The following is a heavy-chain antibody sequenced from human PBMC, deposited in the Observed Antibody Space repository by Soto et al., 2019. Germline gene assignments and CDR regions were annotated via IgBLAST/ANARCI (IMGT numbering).Heavy chain of an antibody. Sequence: QVQLQESGPGLVKPSETLSLTCTVSGGSISTYFWSWIRQPAGGGPEWVWRIYTTGSTNYNPFLKGRFTMSLDTSRNQFSLKLSSVAAADTAVYYCAREGGYFDSSGSGVYHYHGVDVWGQGTTVTVSS. CDR2: IYTTGST. D-gene: IGHD3-22*01. CDR3: AREGGYFDSSGSGVYHYHGVDV. J-gene: IGHJ6*02. CDR1: GGSISTYF. V-gene: IGHV4-4*07.